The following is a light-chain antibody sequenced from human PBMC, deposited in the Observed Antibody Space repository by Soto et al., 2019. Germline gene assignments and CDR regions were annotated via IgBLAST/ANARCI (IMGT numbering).Light chain of an antibody. CDR3: CSYATGSTYI. J-gene: IGLJ1*01. V-gene: IGLV2-23*01. Sequence: QSAMTQPASVSGSPGQSITISCTGTSSDVGTYNLVSWYQQHPGEAPKLIIYEGNQRPSGVSNRFSGSRSGNTASLTISGLHAEDEADYFCCSYATGSTYIFGTGTKVTVL. CDR2: EGN. CDR1: SSDVGTYNL.